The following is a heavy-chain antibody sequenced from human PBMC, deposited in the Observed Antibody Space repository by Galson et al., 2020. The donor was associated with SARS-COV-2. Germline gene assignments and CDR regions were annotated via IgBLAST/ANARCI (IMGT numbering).Heavy chain of an antibody. CDR1: GASIRSGGNY. CDR3: ARAMFYYDSGSYSDYFDY. CDR2: IYHSGDT. J-gene: IGHJ4*02. Sequence: ASETLSLTCSVSGASIRSGGNYWSWVRQYPGKGLEWIGYIYHSGDTYYNPSLSSRVTLSFDTSNNQFSLQLSSVTVADTAIYYCARAMFYYDSGSYSDYFDYWGQGSLVTVSS. V-gene: IGHV4-31*03. D-gene: IGHD3-10*01.